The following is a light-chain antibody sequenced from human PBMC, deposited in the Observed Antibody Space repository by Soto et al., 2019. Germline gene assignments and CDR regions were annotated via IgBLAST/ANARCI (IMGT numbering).Light chain of an antibody. Sequence: EFVLTQSPGTLSLSPGERATLSCRASQTVRNNYLAWYQQKPGQAPWLLIYDASSRATGIPDRFSGGGSGTDFTLTISRLEPEDVAVYYCQQFSSYPPTFGGGTKVEIQ. J-gene: IGKJ4*01. CDR1: QTVRNNY. CDR2: DAS. CDR3: QQFSSYPPT. V-gene: IGKV3-20*01.